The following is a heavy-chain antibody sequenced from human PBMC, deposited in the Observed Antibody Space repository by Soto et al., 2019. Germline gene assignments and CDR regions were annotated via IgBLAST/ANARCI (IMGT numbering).Heavy chain of an antibody. Sequence: GGSLRLSCAASGFTFSSYGMSWVRQAPGKGLEWVANIKQDGSEKYYVDSVKGRFTISRDNAKNSLYLQMNSLRAEDTAVYYCARDSRYYGSGSYYNDYWGQGTLVTVSS. CDR2: IKQDGSEK. D-gene: IGHD3-10*01. CDR1: GFTFSSYG. CDR3: ARDSRYYGSGSYYNDY. J-gene: IGHJ4*02. V-gene: IGHV3-7*05.